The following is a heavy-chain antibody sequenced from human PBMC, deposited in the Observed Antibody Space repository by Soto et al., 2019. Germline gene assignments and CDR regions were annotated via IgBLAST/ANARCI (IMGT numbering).Heavy chain of an antibody. CDR3: AREPDSSSWYYFDY. J-gene: IGHJ4*02. CDR2: IYYSGST. Sequence: QVQLQESGPGLVKPSQTLSLTCTVSGGSISSGGYYWSLIRQHPGKGLEWIGYIYYSGSTYYNPSLKSRVTISVDTSKNQFSLKLSSVTAADTAVYYCAREPDSSSWYYFDYWGQGTLVTVSS. V-gene: IGHV4-31*03. D-gene: IGHD6-13*01. CDR1: GGSISSGGYY.